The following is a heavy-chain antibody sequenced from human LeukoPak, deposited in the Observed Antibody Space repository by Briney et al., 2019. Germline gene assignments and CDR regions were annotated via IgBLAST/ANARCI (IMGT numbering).Heavy chain of an antibody. CDR3: ARDREGTFDY. Sequence: ALRLSCAASGFTFSSYAMHWVRQAPGKGLEWVAVISYDGSNKYYADSVKGRFTISRDNSKNTLYLQMNSLRAEDTAVYYCARDREGTFDYWGQGTLVTVSS. CDR2: ISYDGSNK. D-gene: IGHD1-26*01. J-gene: IGHJ4*02. V-gene: IGHV3-30-3*01. CDR1: GFTFSSYA.